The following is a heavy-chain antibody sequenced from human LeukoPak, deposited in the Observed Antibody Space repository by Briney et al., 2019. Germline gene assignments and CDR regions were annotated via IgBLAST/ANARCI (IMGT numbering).Heavy chain of an antibody. J-gene: IGHJ4*02. CDR1: GFTFSSYG. D-gene: IGHD3-22*01. Sequence: GGSLRLSCAASGFTFSSYGMHWVRQAPGKGLEWVAVIWYVGSNKYYADSVKGRVTISRDNSKNTLYLQMNSLRAEDTAVYYCARDQYDSSGYYWSTVDYWGQGTLVSVSS. V-gene: IGHV3-33*01. CDR3: ARDQYDSSGYYWSTVDY. CDR2: IWYVGSNK.